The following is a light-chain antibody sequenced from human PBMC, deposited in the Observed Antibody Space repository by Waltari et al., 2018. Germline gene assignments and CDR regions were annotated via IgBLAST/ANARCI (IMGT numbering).Light chain of an antibody. Sequence: TQSPSASASLGASVKLTCPLSSGHSSNVIAWHQQQPEKGPRYLMKVNSDGSHSKGDKIPDRFSGSSSGAEHYLTSSSLQSEDEADYYCQTGGHGTWVFGGGTKLTVL. CDR3: QTGGHGTWV. V-gene: IGLV4-69*01. J-gene: IGLJ3*02. CDR1: SGHSSNV. CDR2: VNSDGSH.